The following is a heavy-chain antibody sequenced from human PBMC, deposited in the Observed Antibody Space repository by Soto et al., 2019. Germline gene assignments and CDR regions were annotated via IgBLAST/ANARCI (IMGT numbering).Heavy chain of an antibody. CDR1: GFTFRIYG. D-gene: IGHD5-18*01. J-gene: IGHJ6*02. V-gene: IGHV3-30*18. Sequence: GGSLRLACAASGFTFRIYGIHWLRHAPGKGLEWVAVISYDGSNQHYGDSVKGRFTISRDNSKNTLYLQMNSLRAEDTALYFCAKPRYVDTAMAPIQYYYDGMDVWGQGTPVTVSS. CDR3: AKPRYVDTAMAPIQYYYDGMDV. CDR2: ISYDGSNQ.